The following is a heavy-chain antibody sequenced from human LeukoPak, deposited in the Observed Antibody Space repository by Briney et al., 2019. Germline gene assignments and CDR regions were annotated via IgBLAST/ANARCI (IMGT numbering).Heavy chain of an antibody. Sequence: SETLSLACTVSGYSISSGYYWGWIRQPPGKGLEWIGSIYHSGSTYYNPSLKSRVTISVDTSKNQFSLKLSSVTAADTAVYYCASRLRGLLLGEYHYFDYWGQGTLVTVSS. V-gene: IGHV4-38-2*02. CDR3: ASRLRGLLLGEYHYFDY. CDR1: GYSISSGYY. CDR2: IYHSGST. D-gene: IGHD3-22*01. J-gene: IGHJ4*02.